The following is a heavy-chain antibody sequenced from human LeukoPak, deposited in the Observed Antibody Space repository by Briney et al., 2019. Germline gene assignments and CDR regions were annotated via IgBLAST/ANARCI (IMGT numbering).Heavy chain of an antibody. V-gene: IGHV4-59*01. CDR3: ARDTRSYDNSGYYFFDF. CDR1: GASIRSYY. J-gene: IGHJ4*02. CDR2: INNSGST. D-gene: IGHD3-22*01. Sequence: SETLSLTCTVSGASIRSYYWNWLRQPPGKGLEWIGYINNSGSTNYDPSLKSRATISMDTSKHHFSLKLNSVTAADTAVYYCARDTRSYDNSGYYFFDFWGQGTLVTVSS.